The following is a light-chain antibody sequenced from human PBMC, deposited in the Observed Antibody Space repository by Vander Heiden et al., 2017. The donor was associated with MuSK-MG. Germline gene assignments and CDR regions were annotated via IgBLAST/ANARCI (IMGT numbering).Light chain of an antibody. CDR1: SSDVGGYNY. CDR3: SSYTSSSTL. CDR2: DVS. J-gene: IGLJ1*01. V-gene: IGLV2-14*03. Sequence: QSALTQPASVSGSPGQSLTISCTGTSSDVGGYNYVSWYQQHPGKAPKLMIYDVSNRPAGVSNRFSGSKSGNTASLTIAGLQAEDEDDYYCSSYTSSSTLFGTGTKVTVL.